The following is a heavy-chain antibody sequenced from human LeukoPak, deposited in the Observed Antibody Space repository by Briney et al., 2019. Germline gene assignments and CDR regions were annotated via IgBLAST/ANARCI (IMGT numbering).Heavy chain of an antibody. D-gene: IGHD2-2*01. J-gene: IGHJ4*02. Sequence: GESLKISCKGSGYSFTSYWIGWVRQMPGKGLEWMGIIYPGDSDTRYSPSFQGQGTISADKSISTAYLQWSSLKASDTAMYYCATRGPYCSSTSCRNFDYWGQGTLVTVSS. V-gene: IGHV5-51*01. CDR1: GYSFTSYW. CDR2: IYPGDSDT. CDR3: ATRGPYCSSTSCRNFDY.